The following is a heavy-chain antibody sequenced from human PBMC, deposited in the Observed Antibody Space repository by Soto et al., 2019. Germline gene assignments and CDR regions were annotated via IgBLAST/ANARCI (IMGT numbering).Heavy chain of an antibody. Sequence: PSDTLSLTCAVYGGSFSGYYWSWIRQPPGKGLEWIGEINHSGSTNYNPSLKSRVTISVDTSKNQFSLKLSSVTAADTAVYYCARGSTMVTYYFDYWGQGTLVTVSS. D-gene: IGHD4-17*01. CDR3: ARGSTMVTYYFDY. CDR2: INHSGST. V-gene: IGHV4-34*01. CDR1: GGSFSGYY. J-gene: IGHJ4*02.